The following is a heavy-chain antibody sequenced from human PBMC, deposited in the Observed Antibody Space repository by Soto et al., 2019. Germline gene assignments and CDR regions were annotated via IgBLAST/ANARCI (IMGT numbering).Heavy chain of an antibody. D-gene: IGHD2-2*01. Sequence: GESLKISCKGSGYSFTSYWISWVRQMPGKGLEWMGRIDPSDSYTNYSPSFQGHVTISADKSISTAYLQWSSLKASDTAMFYCARRAHCSSNSCYGCNYGMAVWGPGTTVTVSS. CDR1: GYSFTSYW. V-gene: IGHV5-10-1*01. CDR2: IDPSDSYT. J-gene: IGHJ6*02. CDR3: ARRAHCSSNSCYGCNYGMAV.